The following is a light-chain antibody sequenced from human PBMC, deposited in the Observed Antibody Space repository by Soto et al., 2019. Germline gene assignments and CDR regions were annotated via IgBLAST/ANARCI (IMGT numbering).Light chain of an antibody. J-gene: IGKJ1*01. Sequence: DIQMTQSPSSLSASVGDRVTITCRASQSIDTYLNWYQQRPGKAPKVLIYATYNLHSGVPSRFSGSRSGTDFTLTISSLQPEDFATYYCQQTYSTPRTFGQGTKVEI. CDR1: QSIDTY. CDR3: QQTYSTPRT. CDR2: ATY. V-gene: IGKV1-39*01.